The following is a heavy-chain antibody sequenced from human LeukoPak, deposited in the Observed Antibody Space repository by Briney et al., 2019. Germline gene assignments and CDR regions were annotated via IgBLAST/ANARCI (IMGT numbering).Heavy chain of an antibody. CDR2: VDPEDGET. V-gene: IGHV1-69-2*01. D-gene: IGHD1-26*01. CDR3: ATDSRYSGSYRVPFGDY. CDR1: GYTFTDYY. Sequence: ATVKISCKASGYTFTDYYMHWVQQAPGKGLEWMGRVDPEDGETIYAEKFQGRVTITADTSTDTAYMELSSLRSEDTAVYYCATDSRYSGSYRVPFGDYWGQGTLVTVSS. J-gene: IGHJ4*02.